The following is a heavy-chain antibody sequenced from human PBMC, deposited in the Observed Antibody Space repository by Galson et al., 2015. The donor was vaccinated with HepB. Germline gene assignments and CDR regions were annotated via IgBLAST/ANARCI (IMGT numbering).Heavy chain of an antibody. CDR3: ARGFGNSFGYGYYYDGMDV. CDR2: VNHSGST. J-gene: IGHJ6*02. D-gene: IGHD5-18*01. CDR1: GGSFSGSY. Sequence: SETLSLTCAVYGGSFSGSYWSWIRQSPGKGLEWIGGVNHSGSTNYNPSLKSRVTLSVDTSKNQFSLKLTSVTAADTAVYYCARGFGNSFGYGYYYDGMDVWGQGTTVTVSS. V-gene: IGHV4-34*01.